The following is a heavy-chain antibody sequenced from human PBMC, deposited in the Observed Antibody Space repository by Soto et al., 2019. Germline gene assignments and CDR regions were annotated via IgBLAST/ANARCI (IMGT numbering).Heavy chain of an antibody. V-gene: IGHV3-23*01. CDR1: GFTFRNFV. CDR2: IRGSGGET. D-gene: IGHD2-21*01. J-gene: IGHJ4*02. CDR3: AQDRGWGVVSPSHDY. Sequence: EVQLLESGGGLVQPGGSLRVSCAASGFTFRNFVMSWVRQAPGKGLEWVSAIRGSGGETFYADSVKGRFTISRDNSRSTLYLQMNSLRDEDTALYFCAQDRGWGVVSPSHDYWGRGTLVTVSS.